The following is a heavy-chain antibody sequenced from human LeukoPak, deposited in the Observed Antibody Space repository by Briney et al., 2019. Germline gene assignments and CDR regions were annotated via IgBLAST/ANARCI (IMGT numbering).Heavy chain of an antibody. V-gene: IGHV3-21*01. J-gene: IGHJ3*02. CDR1: GFTFSSYS. CDR2: ISSSSCYI. D-gene: IGHD2-2*01. Sequence: GGTLSLSCAASGFTFSSYSMNWVRQPPGKGLEWVSSISSSSCYIYYPDSVKGRFTISRDNAKNSLYMQMNRLRAEDTAVYYCARPPSGYCSSTSCYRKSHAFDIWGQGTMVTVSS. CDR3: ARPPSGYCSSTSCYRKSHAFDI.